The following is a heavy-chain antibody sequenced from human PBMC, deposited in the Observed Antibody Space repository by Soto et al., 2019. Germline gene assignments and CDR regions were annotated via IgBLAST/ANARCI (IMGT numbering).Heavy chain of an antibody. V-gene: IGHV4-59*02. CDR1: GASVSSSY. CDR3: ARDSQYCTNGVCSLGDS. J-gene: IGHJ5*01. Sequence: PSETLSLTCTVSGASVSSSYWSWIRQPPGQRLEYIGYISDTGSTNYNPSLKSRVTILIDKSKNHFSLNLSSVTAADTAIYYCARDSQYCTNGVCSLGDSWGQGTLVTVSS. D-gene: IGHD2-8*01. CDR2: ISDTGST.